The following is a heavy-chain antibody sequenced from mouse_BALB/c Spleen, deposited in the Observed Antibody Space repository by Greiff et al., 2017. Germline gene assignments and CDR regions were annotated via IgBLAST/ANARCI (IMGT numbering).Heavy chain of an antibody. CDR3: ARAGGNYYYAMDY. J-gene: IGHJ4*01. Sequence: LVESGPELVKPGASVKMSCKASGYTFTSYVMHWVKQKPGQGLEWIGYINPYNDGTKYNEKFKGKATLTSDKSSSTAYMELSSLTSEDSAVYYCARAGGNYYYAMDYWGQGTSVTVSS. D-gene: IGHD2-1*01. V-gene: IGHV1-14*01. CDR1: GYTFTSYV. CDR2: INPYNDGT.